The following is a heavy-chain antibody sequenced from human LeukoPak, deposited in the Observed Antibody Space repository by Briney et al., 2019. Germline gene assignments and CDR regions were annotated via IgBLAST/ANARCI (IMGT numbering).Heavy chain of an antibody. CDR3: AREDVGYCSGGSCYSFPYYYYGMDV. V-gene: IGHV1-69*04. CDR2: IIPILGIA. D-gene: IGHD2-15*01. CDR1: GGTFSSYA. J-gene: IGHJ6*02. Sequence: EASVKVSCKASGGTFSSYAISWVRQAPGQGLEWMGRIIPILGIANYAQKFQGRVTITADKSTSTAYMELSSLRSEDTAMYYCAREDVGYCSGGSCYSFPYYYYGMDVWGQGTMVTVSS.